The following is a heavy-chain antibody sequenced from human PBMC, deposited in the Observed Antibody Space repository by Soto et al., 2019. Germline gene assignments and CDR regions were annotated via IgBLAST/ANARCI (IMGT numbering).Heavy chain of an antibody. Sequence: EVQLLESGGGLVQPGGSLRLSCEVSGFTLTSYGMNWVRQAPDKGLEWVSTIGRGGDTYYADSVKGRFTISRDNSKNTLCLQMNSLIAEDTALYFCAKDGTTTGIHYYSMDVWCQVTTVTASS. CDR3: AKDGTTTGIHYYSMDV. V-gene: IGHV3-23*01. CDR1: GFTLTSYG. CDR2: IGRGGDT. J-gene: IGHJ6*02. D-gene: IGHD1-1*01.